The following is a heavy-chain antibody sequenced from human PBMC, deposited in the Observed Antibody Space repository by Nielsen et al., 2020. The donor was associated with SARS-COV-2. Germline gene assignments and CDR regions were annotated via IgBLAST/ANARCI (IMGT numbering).Heavy chain of an antibody. D-gene: IGHD6-13*01. J-gene: IGHJ4*02. Sequence: GGSLRLSCAASGFTFSSYWMHWVRQAPGKGLVWVSRIKSKTDGGTTDYAAPVKGRFTISRDDSKNTLYLQMNSLKTEDTAVYYCTTDRPSSSWPRESYYFDYWGQGTLVTVSS. V-gene: IGHV3-15*07. CDR2: IKSKTDGGTT. CDR1: GFTFSSYW. CDR3: TTDRPSSSWPRESYYFDY.